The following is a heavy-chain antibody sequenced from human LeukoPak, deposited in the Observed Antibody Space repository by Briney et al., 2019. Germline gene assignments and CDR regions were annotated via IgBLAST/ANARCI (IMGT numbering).Heavy chain of an antibody. V-gene: IGHV1-2*02. CDR1: GYTFTGYY. D-gene: IGHD1-26*01. Sequence: VASVKVSCKASGYTFTGYYMHWVRQAPGQGLEWMGWINPNSGGTNYAQKFQGRVTMTRDTSISTAYMELSRLRSDDTAVYYCARVRTPGALDAFDIWGQGTMVTVSS. CDR3: ARVRTPGALDAFDI. J-gene: IGHJ3*02. CDR2: INPNSGGT.